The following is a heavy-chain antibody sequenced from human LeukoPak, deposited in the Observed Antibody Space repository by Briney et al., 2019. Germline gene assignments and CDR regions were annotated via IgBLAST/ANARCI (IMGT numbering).Heavy chain of an antibody. Sequence: GGSLRLSCAASGFTFSSYAMSRVRQAPGKGLEWVSAISGSGGSTYYAGSVKGRFTISRDNSKNTLYLQMNSLRAEDTAVYYCAKDLRGSYLDYWGQGTLVTVSS. CDR1: GFTFSSYA. CDR3: AKDLRGSYLDY. CDR2: ISGSGGST. D-gene: IGHD1-26*01. V-gene: IGHV3-23*01. J-gene: IGHJ4*02.